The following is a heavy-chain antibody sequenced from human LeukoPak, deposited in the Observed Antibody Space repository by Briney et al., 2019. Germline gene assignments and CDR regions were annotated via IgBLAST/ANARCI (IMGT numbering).Heavy chain of an antibody. D-gene: IGHD3-10*02. Sequence: GGSLRLSCAASGFTFSTYGMHWVRQAPGKGLEWVAFIRYDGTNKYYADSVKGRFTISRDNSKNTLYLQMNSLRAEDTAVYYCANYVRGFMDVWGKGTTVTISS. CDR3: ANYVRGFMDV. J-gene: IGHJ6*04. V-gene: IGHV3-30*02. CDR1: GFTFSTYG. CDR2: IRYDGTNK.